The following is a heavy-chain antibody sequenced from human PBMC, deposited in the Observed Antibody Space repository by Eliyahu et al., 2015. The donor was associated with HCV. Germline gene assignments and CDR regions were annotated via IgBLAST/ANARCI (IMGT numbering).Heavy chain of an antibody. Sequence: QVQLRESXPGLVKPSXTLSLTCSVSGASMSSHYWXWXRQPAGKGLESIGXMFPSGDTNYNPSLKTRVTMSLDTFKGQFXLSLTSLTAADTGVYFCARGKMHPGYHYGLDVWGTGITVTVAS. CDR1: GASMSSHY. CDR2: MFPSGDT. CDR3: ARGKMHPGYHYGLDV. D-gene: IGHD4-23*01. J-gene: IGHJ6*04. V-gene: IGHV4-4*07.